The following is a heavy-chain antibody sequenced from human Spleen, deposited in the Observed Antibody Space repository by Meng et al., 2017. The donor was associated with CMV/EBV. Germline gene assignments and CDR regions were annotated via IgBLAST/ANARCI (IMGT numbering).Heavy chain of an antibody. CDR2: ISSSGSST. Sequence: GESLKISCAASGFTFSDYYMSWIRQAPGKGLEWVSHISSSGSSTYYADSVKGRFTISRDNAKNSLYLQINSLRAEDTALYSCARDLRGGFDPLGQGTLVTVSS. V-gene: IGHV3-11*01. CDR3: ARDLRGGFDP. CDR1: GFTFSDYY. J-gene: IGHJ5*02.